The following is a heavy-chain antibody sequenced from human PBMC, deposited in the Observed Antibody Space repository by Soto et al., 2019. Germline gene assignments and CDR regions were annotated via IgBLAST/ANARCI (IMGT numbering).Heavy chain of an antibody. V-gene: IGHV4-34*01. J-gene: IGHJ4*02. CDR1: GGSFSGYY. D-gene: IGHD6-19*01. CDR3: ARYSSGWYGLDY. Sequence: QVQLQQWGAGLLKPSETLSLTCAVYGGSFSGYYWSWIRQPPGKELEWIGEINHSGSTNYNPSLNSRVTISVDTSENQFALKLSSVTAADTAVYYCARYSSGWYGLDYWGQGTLVTVSS. CDR2: INHSGST.